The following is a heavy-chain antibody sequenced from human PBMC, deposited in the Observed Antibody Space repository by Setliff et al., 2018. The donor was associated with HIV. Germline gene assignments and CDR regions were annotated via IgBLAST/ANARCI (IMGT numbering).Heavy chain of an antibody. Sequence: PSETLSLTCAVSGGSISSDNWWTWVRQPPGKGLEWIGSIYHSGNTYYMPSLQNRVTISVDMSKNQFSLNLNSVTAADTAVYYCARGQGCGGGCHYAFEMWGQGTMVTVSS. CDR2: IYHSGNT. V-gene: IGHV4-4*02. J-gene: IGHJ3*02. CDR3: ARGQGCGGGCHYAFEM. D-gene: IGHD2-21*02. CDR1: GGSISSDNW.